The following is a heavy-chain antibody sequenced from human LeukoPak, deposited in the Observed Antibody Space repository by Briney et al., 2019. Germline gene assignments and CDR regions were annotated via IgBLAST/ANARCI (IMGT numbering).Heavy chain of an antibody. CDR3: ARDNIAARPFDY. CDR1: GFTFSSYS. V-gene: IGHV3-48*02. J-gene: IGHJ4*02. Sequence: TGGSLRLSCAASGFTFSSYSMNWVRQATAKGLEWVSYISTSSSTIYYADSVKGRFTISRDNAKNSLYLQMNSLRDEDTAVYYCARDNIAARPFDYWGQGTLVTVSS. CDR2: ISTSSSTI. D-gene: IGHD6-6*01.